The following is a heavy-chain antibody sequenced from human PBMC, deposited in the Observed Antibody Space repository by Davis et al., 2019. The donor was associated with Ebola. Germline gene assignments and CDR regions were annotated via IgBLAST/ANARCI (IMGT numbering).Heavy chain of an antibody. CDR2: ISSSSSYI. V-gene: IGHV3-21*01. CDR1: GFTFDDYA. D-gene: IGHD3-9*01. J-gene: IGHJ6*02. CDR3: ASVFSRVKEGNYYYYYGMDV. Sequence: GESLKISCAASGFTFDDYAMHWVRQAPGKGLEWVSSISSSSSYIYYADSVKGRFTISRDNAKNSLYLQMNSLRAEDTAVYYCASVFSRVKEGNYYYYYGMDVWGQGTTVTVSS.